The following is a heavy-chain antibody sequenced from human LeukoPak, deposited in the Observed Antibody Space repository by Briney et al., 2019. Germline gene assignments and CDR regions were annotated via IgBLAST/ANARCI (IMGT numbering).Heavy chain of an antibody. J-gene: IGHJ4*02. CDR3: ARQHPRVITIFGVVRGDPFDY. Sequence: SETLSLTCTVSGGSISSSSYYWGWIRQPPGKGLEWIGEINHSGSTNYNPSLKSRVTISVDTSKNQFSLKLSSVTAADTAVYYCARQHPRVITIFGVVRGDPFDYWGQGTLVTVSS. CDR2: INHSGST. V-gene: IGHV4-39*07. D-gene: IGHD3-3*01. CDR1: GGSISSSSYY.